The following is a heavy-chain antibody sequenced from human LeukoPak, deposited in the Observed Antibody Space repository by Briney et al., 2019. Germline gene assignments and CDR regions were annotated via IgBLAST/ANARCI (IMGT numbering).Heavy chain of an antibody. Sequence: PSETLSLTCTVSGGSISSGGYFWSWIRQPPGKGLEWIGYIYYSGSTNYNPSLKSRVTISVDTSKNQFSLKLSSVTAADTAVYYCARGGFGLTGYYEYYFDYWGQGTLVTVSS. CDR1: GGSISSGGYF. V-gene: IGHV4-61*08. CDR3: ARGGFGLTGYYEYYFDY. D-gene: IGHD3-9*01. J-gene: IGHJ4*02. CDR2: IYYSGST.